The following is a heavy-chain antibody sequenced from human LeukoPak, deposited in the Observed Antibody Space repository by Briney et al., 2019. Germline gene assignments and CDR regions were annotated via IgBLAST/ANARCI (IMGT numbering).Heavy chain of an antibody. V-gene: IGHV1-69*13. D-gene: IGHD4-17*01. J-gene: IGHJ4*02. Sequence: ASVKVSCKASGGTFSSYAFSWVRQAPGQGLEWMGGIIPIVGTTNYAQMFQGRVTITADESTSTAYMELSSLRSEDTAVYYCARDNYGDYACLYWGQGTLVTVSS. CDR3: ARDNYGDYACLY. CDR2: IIPIVGTT. CDR1: GGTFSSYA.